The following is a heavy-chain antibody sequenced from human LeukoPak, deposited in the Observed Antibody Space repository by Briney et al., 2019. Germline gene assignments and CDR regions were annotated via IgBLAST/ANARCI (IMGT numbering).Heavy chain of an antibody. CDR3: AREGYGVSKWFDP. Sequence: PSETLSHTCTVSGGSISSGDYYWSWIRQPPGKGLEWIGYIYYSGSTYYNPSLKSRVTISVDTSKNQFSLKLSSVTAADTAVYYCAREGYGVSKWFDPWGQGTLVTVSS. CDR2: IYYSGST. V-gene: IGHV4-30-4*01. CDR1: GGSISSGDYY. D-gene: IGHD4-17*01. J-gene: IGHJ5*02.